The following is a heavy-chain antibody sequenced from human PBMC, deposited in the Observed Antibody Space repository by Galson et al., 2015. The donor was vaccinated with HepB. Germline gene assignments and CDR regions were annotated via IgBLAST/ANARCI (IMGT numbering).Heavy chain of an antibody. CDR2: IYYSGST. CDR1: GGSISSSSYY. CDR3: ARREYSYGD. V-gene: IGHV4-39*01. J-gene: IGHJ4*02. Sequence: SETLSLTCTVSGGSISSSSYYWGWIRQPPGKGLEWIGSIYYSGSTYYNPSLKSRVTISVDTSKNQFSLKLSSVTAADTAVYYCARREYSYGDWGQGTLVTVSS. D-gene: IGHD5-18*01.